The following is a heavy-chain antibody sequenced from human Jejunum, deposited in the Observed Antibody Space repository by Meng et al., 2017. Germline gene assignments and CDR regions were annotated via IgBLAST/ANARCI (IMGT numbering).Heavy chain of an antibody. CDR1: GFSFGDYC. Sequence: GGSLRLSCGASGFSFGDYCMTWVRQAPGKGLEWVANIKRDGSEKYYVDSVRGRFSISRDNGKNSLFLEMNSLRADDTAVYYCVRDKMASGSYVYNYYSLDFWGQGTTVTVSS. J-gene: IGHJ6*02. CDR2: IKRDGSEK. CDR3: VRDKMASGSYVYNYYSLDF. D-gene: IGHD3-10*01. V-gene: IGHV3-7*01.